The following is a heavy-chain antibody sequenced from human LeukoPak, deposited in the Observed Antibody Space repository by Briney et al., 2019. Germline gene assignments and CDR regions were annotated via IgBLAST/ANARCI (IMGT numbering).Heavy chain of an antibody. Sequence: PGGSLRLSCAASGFTFSSYAMSWVRQAPGKGLEWVSAISGSGGSTYYADSVKGRFTISRDNSKNTLYLQMNSLRAEDTAVYYCAKSFHSSGWYFPWFDPWGQGTLVTVSS. CDR2: ISGSGGST. J-gene: IGHJ5*02. V-gene: IGHV3-23*01. D-gene: IGHD6-19*01. CDR1: GFTFSSYA. CDR3: AKSFHSSGWYFPWFDP.